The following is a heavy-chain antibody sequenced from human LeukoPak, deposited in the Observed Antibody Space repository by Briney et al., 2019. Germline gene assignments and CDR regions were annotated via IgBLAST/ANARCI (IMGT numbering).Heavy chain of an antibody. CDR2: IKSDGSEK. CDR3: VRALGSPTADH. V-gene: IGHV3-7*01. CDR1: GFTFTNNW. D-gene: IGHD3-16*01. Sequence: PGRSLRLACAASGFTFTNNWMSWVRQAPGKGLEWVANIKSDGSEKYYVDSVEGRFTISRDNTKNTVSLQMDSLRGEDTAVYYCVRALGSPTADHWGQGTLVTVSS. J-gene: IGHJ4*02.